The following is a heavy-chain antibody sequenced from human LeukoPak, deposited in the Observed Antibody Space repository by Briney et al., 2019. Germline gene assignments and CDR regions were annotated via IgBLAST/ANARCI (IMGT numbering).Heavy chain of an antibody. D-gene: IGHD4-11*01. J-gene: IGHJ4*02. CDR1: GFTFSSYW. CDR2: ISTTGSTI. Sequence: GGSLRLSCAASGFTFSSYWMNWARQAPGKGLEWLSYISTTGSTISYADSVKGRFTVSRDNAKSSLYLQMKGLRAEDTAVYYCARQKIVTKSPIDYWGQGTLVTVSS. CDR3: ARQKIVTKSPIDY. V-gene: IGHV3-48*04.